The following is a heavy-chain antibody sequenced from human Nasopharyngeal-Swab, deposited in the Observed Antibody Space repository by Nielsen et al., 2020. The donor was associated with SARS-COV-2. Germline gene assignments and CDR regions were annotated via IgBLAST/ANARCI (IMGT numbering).Heavy chain of an antibody. CDR2: FDPEDGET. CDR3: ARDIPVGGVRGVRRSPSTDYFDY. Sequence: ASVKVSCKVSGYTLTELSMHWVRQAPGKGLEWMGGFDPEDGETIYAQKFQGRVTMTEDTSTDTAHMELSSLRSEDTAVYYCARDIPVGGVRGVRRSPSTDYFDYWGQGTLVTVSS. J-gene: IGHJ4*02. D-gene: IGHD3-10*01. CDR1: GYTLTELS. V-gene: IGHV1-24*01.